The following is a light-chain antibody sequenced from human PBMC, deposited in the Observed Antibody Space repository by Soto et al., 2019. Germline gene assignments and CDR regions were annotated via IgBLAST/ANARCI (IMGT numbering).Light chain of an antibody. J-gene: IGKJ5*01. CDR2: AAS. CDR1: QSVTSY. CDR3: QQSYSSPPT. V-gene: IGKV1-39*01. Sequence: DIQMTQSPSSLSASVGDSVTITCRTSQSVTSYLNWYQQKPGKAPKLLIYAASNLQSGVPSKFSASGSGTDFTLTISSLQPEDFATYYWQQSYSSPPTFGQGTRLEIK.